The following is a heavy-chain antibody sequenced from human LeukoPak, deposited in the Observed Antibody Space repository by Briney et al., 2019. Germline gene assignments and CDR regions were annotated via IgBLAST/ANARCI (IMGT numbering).Heavy chain of an antibody. CDR1: GGSINSGGYY. D-gene: IGHD2-8*01. Sequence: SETLSLTCTVSGGSINSGGYYWSWIRQHPGKGLEWIGYIYYSGSTYYNPSLKSRVTISVDTSKNQFSLKLSSVTAADTAVYHCARSLPSVTSGYFDYWGQGILVTVSS. CDR2: IYYSGST. J-gene: IGHJ4*02. CDR3: ARSLPSVTSGYFDY. V-gene: IGHV4-31*03.